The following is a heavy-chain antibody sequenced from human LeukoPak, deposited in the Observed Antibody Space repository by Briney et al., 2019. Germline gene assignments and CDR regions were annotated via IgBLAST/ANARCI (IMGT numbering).Heavy chain of an antibody. Sequence: PGGSLRLSCAASGFTFSNYWMTWVRQAPGKGLEWVANIRQDGSERYYVVSVKGRFTISRDNAKNSLYLQMDSLRAEDTAVYYCARDLGKAGGYSSAFDYWGQGTLVTVSS. D-gene: IGHD6-19*01. CDR3: ARDLGKAGGYSSAFDY. CDR1: GFTFSNYW. V-gene: IGHV3-7*01. J-gene: IGHJ4*02. CDR2: IRQDGSER.